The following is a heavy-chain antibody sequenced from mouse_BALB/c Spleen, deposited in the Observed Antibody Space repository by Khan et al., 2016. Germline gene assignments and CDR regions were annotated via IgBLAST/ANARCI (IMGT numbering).Heavy chain of an antibody. J-gene: IGHJ2*01. Sequence: EVQLQESGPGLVKPSQSLSLTCSVTGYSITSGYYWNWIRQFPGNKLEWMGYISYDGSNNYNPSLKNRISITRDTSKSQFFLKLNSVTTEDTATYYCALLLRPLDYWGQGTTLTVSS. D-gene: IGHD1-1*01. CDR2: ISYDGSN. CDR3: ALLLRPLDY. V-gene: IGHV3-6*02. CDR1: GYSITSGYY.